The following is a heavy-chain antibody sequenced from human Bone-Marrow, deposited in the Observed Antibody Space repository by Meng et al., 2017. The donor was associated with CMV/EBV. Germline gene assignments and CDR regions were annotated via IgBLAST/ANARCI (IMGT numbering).Heavy chain of an antibody. CDR2: INPSGGST. D-gene: IGHD2-2*02. CDR1: GYTFTSYD. V-gene: IGHV1-46*01. J-gene: IGHJ6*02. CDR3: VRGGGYCSSTSCYRSAAYYYYGMDV. Sequence: ASVKVSCKASGYTFTSYDMHWVRQAPGQGLEWMGIINPSGGSTSYAQKFQGRVTMTRDTSTSTVYMELSSLRSEDTAVYYCVRGGGYCSSTSCYRSAAYYYYGMDVWGQGTTVTVSS.